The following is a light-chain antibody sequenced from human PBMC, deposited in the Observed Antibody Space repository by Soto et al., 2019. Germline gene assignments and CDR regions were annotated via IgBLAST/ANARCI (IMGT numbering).Light chain of an antibody. V-gene: IGKV1-5*03. Sequence: DIPMNQSPSTLSAYEGDRVTITCRASQSISRWLAWYQQKPGKVPKLLIYKASGLNSGVPSRFSGSGSGTDFTLTISSLQPEDFATYYCQQNYRTPSIPFGQVTRLAI. CDR2: KAS. CDR3: QQNYRTPSIP. CDR1: QSISRW. J-gene: IGKJ5*01.